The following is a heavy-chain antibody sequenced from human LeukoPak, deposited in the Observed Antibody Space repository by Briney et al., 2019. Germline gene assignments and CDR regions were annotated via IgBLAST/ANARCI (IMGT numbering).Heavy chain of an antibody. Sequence: SETLSLTCAVYGGSFSGYYWSWIRQPPGKGLEWIGEIYHSGSTNYNPSLKSRVTISVDKSKNQFSLKLSSVTAADTAVYYCARESGYCSSTSCYRWFDPWGQGTLVTVSS. CDR1: GGSFSGYY. D-gene: IGHD2-2*03. CDR3: ARESGYCSSTSCYRWFDP. J-gene: IGHJ5*02. V-gene: IGHV4-34*01. CDR2: IYHSGST.